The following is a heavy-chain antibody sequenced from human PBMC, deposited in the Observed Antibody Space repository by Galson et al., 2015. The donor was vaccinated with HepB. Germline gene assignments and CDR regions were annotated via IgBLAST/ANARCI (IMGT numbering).Heavy chain of an antibody. J-gene: IGHJ4*02. CDR1: GYTFTSYG. V-gene: IGHV1-18*01. Sequence: SVKVSCKASGYTFTSYGISWVRQAPGQGLEWMGWISAYNGNTNYAQKLQGRVTMTTDTSTSTAYMELRSLRSDDTAVYYCARYNYDFWSGYYTPPFFDYWGQGTLVTVSS. CDR3: ARYNYDFWSGYYTPPFFDY. CDR2: ISAYNGNT. D-gene: IGHD3-3*01.